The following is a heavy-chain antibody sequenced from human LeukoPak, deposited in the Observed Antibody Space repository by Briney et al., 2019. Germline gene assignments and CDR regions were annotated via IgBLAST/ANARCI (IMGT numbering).Heavy chain of an antibody. CDR2: ITSSGDTT. CDR3: AKDRPNYFGSNGHYYRRNGDS. V-gene: IGHV3-23*01. Sequence: PGGSLRLSCTASGFTFSIYAMGWVRQAPGRGLEWVSAITSSGDTTFYADSVRGRFTISRDNSKNTLYLQMSSLRAEDTAVFYCAKDRPNYFGSNGHYYRRNGDSWGQGTLVTVSS. CDR1: GFTFSIYA. D-gene: IGHD3-10*01. J-gene: IGHJ5*01.